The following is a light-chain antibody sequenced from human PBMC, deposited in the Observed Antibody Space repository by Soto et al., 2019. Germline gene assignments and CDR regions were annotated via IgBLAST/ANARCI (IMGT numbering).Light chain of an antibody. CDR1: QSVYSN. CDR2: GAS. CDR3: QQYNNWPPVT. J-gene: IGKJ4*01. Sequence: EIVMTQSPATLSVSPGEMATISCRASQSVYSNLAWYQQKPGQAPRLLIYGASTRATGFPARFSGSGAGTEFTLTISSLQSEDSAVYYCQQYNNWPPVTFGGGTKVEIK. V-gene: IGKV3D-15*01.